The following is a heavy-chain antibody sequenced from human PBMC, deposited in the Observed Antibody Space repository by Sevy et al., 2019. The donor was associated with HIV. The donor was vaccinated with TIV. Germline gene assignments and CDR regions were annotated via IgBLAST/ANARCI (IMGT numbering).Heavy chain of an antibody. J-gene: IGHJ4*02. Sequence: GGSLRLSCAASGFTFSSYSMNWVRLAPGKGLEWVSSVSSSSSYIHYADSEKGRFTISRDNAKNSLYLQMNSLRAEDRAVYYCARDADSGSYGGAYYFDYWGQGTLVTVSS. CDR3: ARDADSGSYGGAYYFDY. CDR1: GFTFSSYS. V-gene: IGHV3-21*01. D-gene: IGHD1-26*01. CDR2: VSSSSSYI.